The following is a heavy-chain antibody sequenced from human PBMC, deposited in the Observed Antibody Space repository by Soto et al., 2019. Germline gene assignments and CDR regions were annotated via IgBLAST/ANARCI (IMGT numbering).Heavy chain of an antibody. CDR3: ARVPAAMIYYYYYMDV. Sequence: SCKASGGTFSSYAISWVRQAPGQGLEWMGGIIPIFGTANYAQKFQGRVTITADESTSTAYMELRSLRSDDTAVYYCARVPAAMIYYYYYMDVWGKGTTVTVSS. D-gene: IGHD2-2*01. CDR1: GGTFSSYA. CDR2: IIPIFGTA. J-gene: IGHJ6*03. V-gene: IGHV1-69*01.